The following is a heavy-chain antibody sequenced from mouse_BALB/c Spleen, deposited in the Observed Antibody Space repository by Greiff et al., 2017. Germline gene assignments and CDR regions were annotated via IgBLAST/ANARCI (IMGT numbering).Heavy chain of an antibody. J-gene: IGHJ3*01. D-gene: IGHD1-1*01. CDR1: GYTFTNYW. V-gene: IGHV1-63*02. Sequence: QVQLQQSGAELVRPGTSVKISCKASGYTFTNYWLGWVKQRPGHGLEWIGDIYPGGGYTNYNEKFKGKATLTADTSSSTAYMQLSSLTSEDSAVYFCVNDYYGAWFAYWGQGTLVTVSA. CDR2: IYPGGGYT. CDR3: VNDYYGAWFAY.